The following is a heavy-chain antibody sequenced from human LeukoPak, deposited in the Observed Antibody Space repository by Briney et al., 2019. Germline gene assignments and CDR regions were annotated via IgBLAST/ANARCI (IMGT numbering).Heavy chain of an antibody. J-gene: IGHJ5*02. Sequence: SETLSLTCSVSGDCISSASYYWSWLRQAPGRGLEWLGSLFYRENTYYHPSLKRRVTITVDTSRNHFSLAVTSVTAADTAVYCCATRGYDWDRDWFDPWGQGTLVTVSS. V-gene: IGHV4-39*01. CDR1: GDCISSASYY. CDR2: LFYRENT. CDR3: ATRGYDWDRDWFDP. D-gene: IGHD1-1*01.